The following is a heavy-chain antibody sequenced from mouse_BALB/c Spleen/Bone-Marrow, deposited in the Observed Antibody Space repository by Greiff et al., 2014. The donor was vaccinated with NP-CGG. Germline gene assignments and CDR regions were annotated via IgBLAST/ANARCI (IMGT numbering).Heavy chain of an antibody. CDR3: TKEWYYGFDY. Sequence: VHVKQSGTVLARPGASVKMSCKASGYSFTSYWMHWVKQRPGQGLEWIGAIYPGNSDTSYNQKFKGKAKLTAVTSASTAYMELSSLTNEDSAVYYCTKEWYYGFDYWSQGTTLTVSS. CDR2: IYPGNSDT. D-gene: IGHD1-1*01. CDR1: GYSFTSYW. J-gene: IGHJ2*01. V-gene: IGHV1-5*01.